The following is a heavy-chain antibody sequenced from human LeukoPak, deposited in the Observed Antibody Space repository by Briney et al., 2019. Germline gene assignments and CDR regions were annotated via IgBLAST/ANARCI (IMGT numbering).Heavy chain of an antibody. CDR2: ISLNSGYI. CDR1: GFTFHDFA. Sequence: HPGRSLRLSCTASGFTFHDFAMHWVRQAPGKGLDWVSGISLNSGYIGYADSVKGRFIVSRDNAKNSLYLHMNNLRTEDTAFYYCVKDDGWLSWGRGTMVTVSP. CDR3: VKDDGWLS. J-gene: IGHJ3*01. D-gene: IGHD2/OR15-2a*01. V-gene: IGHV3-9*01.